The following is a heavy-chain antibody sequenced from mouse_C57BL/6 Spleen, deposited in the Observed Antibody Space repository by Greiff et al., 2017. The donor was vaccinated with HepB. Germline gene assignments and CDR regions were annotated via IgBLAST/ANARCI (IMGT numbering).Heavy chain of an antibody. CDR3: ADSSGYPAWFAY. J-gene: IGHJ3*01. Sequence: EVQLQQSGPELVKPGASVKMSCKASGYTFTDYNMHWVKQSHGKSLEWIGYINPNNGGTSYNQKFKGKATLTVNKSSSTAYMELRSLTSEDSAVYYCADSSGYPAWFAYWGQGTLVTVSA. D-gene: IGHD3-2*02. V-gene: IGHV1-22*01. CDR1: GYTFTDYN. CDR2: INPNNGGT.